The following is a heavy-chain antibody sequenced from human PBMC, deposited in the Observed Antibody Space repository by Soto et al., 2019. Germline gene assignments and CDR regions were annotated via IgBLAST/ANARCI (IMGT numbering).Heavy chain of an antibody. CDR2: ISYDGSNK. Sequence: GGSLRLSCAASGFTFSSYGMHWVRQAPGKGLEWVAVISYDGSNKYYADSVKGRFTISRDNSKNTLYLQMNSLRAEDTAVYYCAREHFSGSYYDYWGQGTLVTVSS. J-gene: IGHJ4*02. D-gene: IGHD1-26*01. V-gene: IGHV3-30*03. CDR3: AREHFSGSYYDY. CDR1: GFTFSSYG.